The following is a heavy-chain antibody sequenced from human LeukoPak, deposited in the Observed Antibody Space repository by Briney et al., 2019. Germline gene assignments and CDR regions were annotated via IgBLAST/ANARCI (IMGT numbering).Heavy chain of an antibody. CDR3: MRLDCSGDICFPS. Sequence: ASVKVSFKASGGTLNRQGLSWVRQVPGQGFEWMGRIVPVLGVANHAQKFQDRITISADTSTNTVFLELSSLRSEDSAVYYCMRLDCSGDICFPSWGRRTLVSVSS. CDR2: IVPVLGVA. CDR1: GGTLNRQG. J-gene: IGHJ4*02. V-gene: IGHV1-69*04. D-gene: IGHD2-15*01.